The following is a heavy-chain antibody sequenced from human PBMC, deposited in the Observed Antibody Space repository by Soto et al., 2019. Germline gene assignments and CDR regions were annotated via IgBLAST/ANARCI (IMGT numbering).Heavy chain of an antibody. V-gene: IGHV3-33*06. Sequence: GGSLRLSCAASGSIFRGYGMHWVRQAPGKGLEWVAVIRYDGSNINYADSVMGRFTISRDNSKNTMYLEMNSLRTEDTAVYYCAKPPLSGYYCFDYWGPGTLVTVSS. CDR1: GSIFRGYG. CDR2: IRYDGSNI. D-gene: IGHD3-3*01. CDR3: AKPPLSGYYCFDY. J-gene: IGHJ4*02.